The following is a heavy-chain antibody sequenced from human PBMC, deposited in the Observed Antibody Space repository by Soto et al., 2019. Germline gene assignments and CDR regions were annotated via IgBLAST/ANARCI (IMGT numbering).Heavy chain of an antibody. CDR1: GGSFSGYY. J-gene: IGHJ6*02. CDR2: INHSGST. CDR3: AKPGEYCSGGSCYPYYGMDV. D-gene: IGHD2-15*01. Sequence: TSETLSLTCAVYGGSFSGYYWSWIRQPPGKGLEWIGEINHSGSTNYNPSLKSRVTISVDTSKNQFSLKLSSVTAADTAVYYCAKPGEYCSGGSCYPYYGMDVWGQGTTVTVS. V-gene: IGHV4-34*01.